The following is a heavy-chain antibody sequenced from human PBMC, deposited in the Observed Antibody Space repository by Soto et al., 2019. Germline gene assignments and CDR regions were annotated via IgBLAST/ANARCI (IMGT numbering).Heavy chain of an antibody. CDR3: ARGGYSSSDYYYYYMDV. CDR1: GGAFSIYA. J-gene: IGHJ6*03. V-gene: IGHV1-8*02. D-gene: IGHD6-6*01. Sequence: ASVNVSWKAAGGAFSIYAISWGRQATGQGLEWVGGMNPNSGKANYAQKFQGRVAMTRNTSISTAYMELSSLRSEDTAVYHCARGGYSSSDYYYYYMDVWGKGTTLTVSS. CDR2: MNPNSGKA.